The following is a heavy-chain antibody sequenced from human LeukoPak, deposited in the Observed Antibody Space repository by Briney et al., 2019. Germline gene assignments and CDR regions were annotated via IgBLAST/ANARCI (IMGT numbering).Heavy chain of an antibody. V-gene: IGHV3-9*01. CDR1: GFNFHDYA. Sequence: GGSLRLSCAASGFNFHDYAMHWVRQTPGKGLEWVSSISWNSGRLGYADSVKGRFTVSRDNAKNSLYLEMNSLRAEDTALYFCAKDIDSSSWYYFDYWGQGTLVTVSS. J-gene: IGHJ4*02. D-gene: IGHD6-13*01. CDR3: AKDIDSSSWYYFDY. CDR2: ISWNSGRL.